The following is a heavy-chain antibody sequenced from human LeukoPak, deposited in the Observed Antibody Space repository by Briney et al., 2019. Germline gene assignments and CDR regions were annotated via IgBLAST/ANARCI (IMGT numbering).Heavy chain of an antibody. D-gene: IGHD3-16*01. CDR3: AKGPKFGADFDY. J-gene: IGHJ4*02. V-gene: IGHV3-30*02. CDR1: GFTFSSYG. CDR2: IRYDGSNK. Sequence: GGSLRLSCAASGFTFSSYGIHWVRQAPGKGLEWVAFIRYDGSNKYYADSVKGRFTISRDNSKNTLYLQMNSLRAEDTAMYYCAKGPKFGADFDYWGQGTLVTVSS.